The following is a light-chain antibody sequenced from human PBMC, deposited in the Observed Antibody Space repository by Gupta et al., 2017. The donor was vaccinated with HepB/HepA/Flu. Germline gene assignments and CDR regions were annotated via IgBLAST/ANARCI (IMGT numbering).Light chain of an antibody. Sequence: QSVLTQPPSASGTPGQRVTISCSGSSSNIGSNTVNWYRQLPGTAPKLLIYNNNQRPSGVPDRFSGSKSGTSASLAISGLQSEDEADYYCATWDDSPGSGVFGGGTKLTVL. CDR3: ATWDDSPGSGV. J-gene: IGLJ2*01. V-gene: IGLV1-44*01. CDR2: NNN. CDR1: SSNIGSNT.